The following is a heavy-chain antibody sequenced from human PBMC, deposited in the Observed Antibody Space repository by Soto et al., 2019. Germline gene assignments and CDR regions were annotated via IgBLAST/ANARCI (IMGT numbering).Heavy chain of an antibody. D-gene: IGHD2-15*01. V-gene: IGHV3-21*01. CDR3: ASPTVVAGTCDF. CDR2: ISSGSSNI. J-gene: IGHJ4*02. CDR1: GFAFRSYN. Sequence: EVQLVESGGGLVKPGGSLTLSCAGSGFAFRSYNMNWVRQPPGKGLEWVASISSGSSNIYYADSVKGRFTISRDNAKDSLYLQMDSLRAEDSAVYYCASPTVVAGTCDFWGQGTLLTVSS.